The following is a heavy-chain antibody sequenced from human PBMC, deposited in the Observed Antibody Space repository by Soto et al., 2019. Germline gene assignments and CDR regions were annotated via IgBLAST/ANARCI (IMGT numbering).Heavy chain of an antibody. Sequence: QVQLVESGGGVVQPGRSLRLSCAASGFTFSDYGIHWVRQAPGKGLEWVAVISYEGSKTYYADSVKGRFTISRDNSKNTLYLQMASLRPEDTAVYYCAKDHWAAYRGYAIRNDLAVWGQGTTVTVSS. D-gene: IGHD5-12*01. CDR1: GFTFSDYG. CDR3: AKDHWAAYRGYAIRNDLAV. V-gene: IGHV3-30*18. J-gene: IGHJ6*02. CDR2: ISYEGSKT.